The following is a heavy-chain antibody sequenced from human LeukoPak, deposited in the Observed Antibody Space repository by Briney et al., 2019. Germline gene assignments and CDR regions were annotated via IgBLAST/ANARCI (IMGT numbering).Heavy chain of an antibody. J-gene: IGHJ4*02. CDR1: GGSISSSGYF. D-gene: IGHD3-3*01. Sequence: SETLSLTCTVSGGSISSSGYFCGWIRKPPGKGLEWIASIYYTGSAYYNPSLKSRVTISVDTSKSQFYLKLSSVTAADTAVYYCARQTGRLRFPFDYWGQGTLVTVSS. CDR3: ARQTGRLRFPFDY. V-gene: IGHV4-39*01. CDR2: IYYTGSA.